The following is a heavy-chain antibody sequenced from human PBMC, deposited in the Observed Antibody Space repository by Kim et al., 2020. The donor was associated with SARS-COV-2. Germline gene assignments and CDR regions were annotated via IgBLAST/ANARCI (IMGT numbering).Heavy chain of an antibody. V-gene: IGHV4-34*01. CDR1: GGSFSGYY. J-gene: IGHJ4*02. Sequence: SETLSLTCAVYGGSFSGYYWSWIRQPPGKGLEWIWEINHSGSTNYNPSLKSRVTISVDTSKNQFSLKLSSVTAADTAVYYCARGLATFSGGSCIDYWGQGTLVTVSS. D-gene: IGHD2-15*01. CDR2: INHSGST. CDR3: ARGLATFSGGSCIDY.